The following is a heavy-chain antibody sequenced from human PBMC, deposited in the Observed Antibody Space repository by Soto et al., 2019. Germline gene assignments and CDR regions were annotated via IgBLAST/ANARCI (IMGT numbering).Heavy chain of an antibody. Sequence: SETLSLTCAVYGGFLSESYWTWIRQPPGKGLEWIGEINHVGGTNYNPSLTSRVTMSVDTSQNQFSLRLISVTAADTAMYLCVRIRYQLPSSVLWLDPWGQGTSVTV. CDR2: INHVGGT. J-gene: IGHJ5*02. V-gene: IGHV4-34*01. D-gene: IGHD3-16*01. CDR3: VRIRYQLPSSVLWLDP. CDR1: GGFLSESY.